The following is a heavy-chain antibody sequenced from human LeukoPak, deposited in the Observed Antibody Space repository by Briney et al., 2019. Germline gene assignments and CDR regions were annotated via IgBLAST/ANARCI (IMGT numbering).Heavy chain of an antibody. V-gene: IGHV5-51*01. CDR2: IYPGDSDT. J-gene: IGHJ5*02. CDR1: GYSFTSYW. Sequence: GESLKISCKGSGYSFTSYWIGWVRQMPGKGLEGMGIIYPGDSDTRYSPSFQGQVTISADNPTSTAYLQWSSLKASDTAMYYSARLPGNRFDPWGQGTLVTVAS. CDR3: ARLPGNRFDP.